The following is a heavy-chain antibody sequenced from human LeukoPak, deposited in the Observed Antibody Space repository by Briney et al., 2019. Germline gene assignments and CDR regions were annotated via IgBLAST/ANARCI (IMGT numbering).Heavy chain of an antibody. J-gene: IGHJ5*02. V-gene: IGHV4-4*07. D-gene: IGHD3-10*01. CDR2: ISGSGTI. CDR1: GGSIHSY. CDR3: ARDSGTTGEVKFDP. Sequence: SETLSLTFTVSGGSIHSYWSWIRQPAGKGLEWIGRISGSGTITYNPALQSRLTISIDTSKNQFSLKLMSVTAADTAVYYCARDSGTTGEVKFDPWGQGTLVTVSS.